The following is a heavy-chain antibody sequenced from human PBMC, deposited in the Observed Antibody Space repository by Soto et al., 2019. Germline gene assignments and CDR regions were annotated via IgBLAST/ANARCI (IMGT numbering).Heavy chain of an antibody. CDR1: GFTFSNYG. CDR2: ISFDGSYT. D-gene: IGHD3-16*01. CDR3: AKESLADTLMDVYVKSFDF. J-gene: IGHJ4*02. V-gene: IGHV3-33*05. Sequence: QVHLVESGGGVVQPGRSLRLSCAASGFTFSNYGMHWVRQAPGKGLEWLAIISFDGSYTNFADSVKGRFNISRDDSKNTLYLQMNSLTAEDTDLHYCAKESLADTLMDVYVKSFDFWGLGTLVTVSS.